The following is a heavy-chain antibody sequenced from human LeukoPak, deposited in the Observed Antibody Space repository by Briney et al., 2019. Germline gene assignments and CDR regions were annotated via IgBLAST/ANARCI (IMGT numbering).Heavy chain of an antibody. CDR3: ARVADYYDSSGYSPGAFDI. V-gene: IGHV4-4*07. CDR2: IYTSGST. Sequence: PSETLSLTCTVSGGSISSYYWSWIRQPAGERLEWIGHIYTSGSTKYSPSLKSRVTMSVDTSKNQFSLKLSSVTAADTAVYYCARVADYYDSSGYSPGAFDIWGQGTMFTVSS. J-gene: IGHJ3*02. D-gene: IGHD3-22*01. CDR1: GGSISSYY.